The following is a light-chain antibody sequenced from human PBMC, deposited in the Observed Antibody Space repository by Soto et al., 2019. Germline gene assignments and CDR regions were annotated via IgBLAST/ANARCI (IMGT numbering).Light chain of an antibody. CDR1: SSDVGSYNY. CDR3: SSFTSIGTVV. CDR2: DVS. Sequence: QSALTQPASVSGSPGQSITISCTGTSSDVGSYNYVSWYQQHPGKAPKLMIYDVSNRPSGVSNRFSGSKSGNTASLTISGLQADDETDYYCSSFTSIGTVVFGEGTKLTVL. J-gene: IGLJ3*02. V-gene: IGLV2-14*03.